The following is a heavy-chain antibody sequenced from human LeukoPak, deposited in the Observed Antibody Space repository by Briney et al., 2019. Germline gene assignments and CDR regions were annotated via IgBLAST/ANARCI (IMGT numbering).Heavy chain of an antibody. CDR3: ARDRYDSPHTDWFDP. J-gene: IGHJ5*02. CDR1: GGSISSYY. V-gene: IGHV4-4*07. Sequence: SKTLSLTCTVSGGSISSYYWSWIRQPAGKGLEWIGRIYTSGSTNYNPSLKSRVTMSVDTSKNQFSLKLSSVTAADTAVYYCARDRYDSPHTDWFDPWGQGTLVTVSS. D-gene: IGHD3-3*01. CDR2: IYTSGST.